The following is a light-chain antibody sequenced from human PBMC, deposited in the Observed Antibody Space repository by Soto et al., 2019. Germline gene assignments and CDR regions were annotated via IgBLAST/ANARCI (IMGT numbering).Light chain of an antibody. J-gene: IGKJ4*01. CDR3: KQYGSSPPLT. CDR2: GAS. CDR1: QSVSSSY. Sequence: EFVLTQSPGTLSLSPGERATLSCRASQSVSSSYLAWYQQKPGQAPRILIYGASTRATGIPDRFSGSGSGTDFTLTISRLEPEEFALYYCKQYGSSPPLTFGGGTKVEIK. V-gene: IGKV3-20*01.